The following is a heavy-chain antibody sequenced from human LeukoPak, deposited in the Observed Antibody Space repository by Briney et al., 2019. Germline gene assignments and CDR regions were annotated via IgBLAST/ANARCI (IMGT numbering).Heavy chain of an antibody. CDR3: ASPNGDTRDY. J-gene: IGHJ4*02. CDR1: GGSISSSSYY. V-gene: IGHV4-39*01. D-gene: IGHD4-17*01. CDR2: IYYSGST. Sequence: PSETLSLTCTVSGGSISSSSYYWGWIRQPPGKGLEWIGSIYYSGSTYYNPSLKSRVTISVDTSKNQFSLKLSSVTAADTAVYYCASPNGDTRDYWGQGTLVTVSS.